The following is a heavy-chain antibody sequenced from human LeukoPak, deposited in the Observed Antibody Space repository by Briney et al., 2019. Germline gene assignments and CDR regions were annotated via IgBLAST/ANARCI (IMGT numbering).Heavy chain of an antibody. CDR2: IIPIFGTA. J-gene: IGHJ4*02. D-gene: IGHD1-1*01. CDR1: GGTFSSYA. V-gene: IGHV1-69*01. Sequence: ASVKASCRASGGTFSSYAISWVRQAPGQGLEWMGGIIPIFGTANYAQKFQGRVTITADESTSTAYMELSSLRSEDNAVYYCARAESSGPERLVLVHFDYWGQGTLVTVSS. CDR3: ARAESSGPERLVLVHFDY.